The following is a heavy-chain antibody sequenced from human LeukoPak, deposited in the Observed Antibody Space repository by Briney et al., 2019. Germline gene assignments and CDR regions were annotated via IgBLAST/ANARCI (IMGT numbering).Heavy chain of an antibody. Sequence: GGSLRLSCAASGFTFSSYEINWDRQAPGKGLEWVSYISHSVNIIYYADSVKGRFTISRDNAKNSLYLQMNSLRVEDTAVYYCASGSYYDYWGQGTLVTVSS. CDR3: ASGSYYDY. J-gene: IGHJ4*02. D-gene: IGHD1-26*01. CDR1: GFTFSSYE. V-gene: IGHV3-48*03. CDR2: ISHSVNII.